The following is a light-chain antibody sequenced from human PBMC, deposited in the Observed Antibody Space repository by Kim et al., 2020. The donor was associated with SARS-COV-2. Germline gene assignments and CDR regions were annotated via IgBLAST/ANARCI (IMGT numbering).Light chain of an antibody. V-gene: IGKV1-39*01. J-gene: IGKJ1*01. CDR3: LQSFLTPWT. CDR2: SAS. Sequence: DIDMTQSPSSLSASVGDRVTISCRASLRISTYLNWYQQKSGKAPKLLIYSASTLQSEVPSRFSGSGSGTDFTLTISSLQPEDFATYYCLQSFLTPWTFGQGTKVDIK. CDR1: LRISTY.